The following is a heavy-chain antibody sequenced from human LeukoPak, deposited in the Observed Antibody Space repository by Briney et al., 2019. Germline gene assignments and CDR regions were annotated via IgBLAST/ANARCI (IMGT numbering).Heavy chain of an antibody. J-gene: IGHJ6*03. CDR3: ARGREVPAAILRYSGRSFMDV. V-gene: IGHV4-39*01. D-gene: IGHD2-2*02. Sequence: PSETLSLTCTVSGGSISSSSYYWGWIRQPPGKGLEWIGSIYYSGSTYYNPSLKSRVTISVDTSKTQFSLKLSSVTAADTAVYYCARGREVPAAILRYSGRSFMDVWGKGTTVTVSS. CDR2: IYYSGST. CDR1: GGSISSSSYY.